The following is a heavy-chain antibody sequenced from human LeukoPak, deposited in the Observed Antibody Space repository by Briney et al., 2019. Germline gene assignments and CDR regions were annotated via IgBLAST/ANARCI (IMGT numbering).Heavy chain of an antibody. Sequence: GGSLRLSCAASGFTFSSYAMHWVRQAPGKGLEWVAVISYDGSNKYYADSVKGRFTISRDNAKNSLYLQMNSLRAEDTAVYYCARSPSSPITIPNDAFDIWGQGTMVTVSS. V-gene: IGHV3-30-3*01. J-gene: IGHJ3*02. CDR3: ARSPSSPITIPNDAFDI. D-gene: IGHD3-10*01. CDR2: ISYDGSNK. CDR1: GFTFSSYA.